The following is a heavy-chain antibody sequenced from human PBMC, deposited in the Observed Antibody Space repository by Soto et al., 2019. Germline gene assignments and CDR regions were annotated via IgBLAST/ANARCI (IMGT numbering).Heavy chain of an antibody. J-gene: IGHJ3*02. CDR2: IYPGDSDT. CDR3: ARGPTFDYGDYIVAFDI. V-gene: IGHV5-51*01. Sequence: GESLKISCKGSGYSFTSYWIGWVRQMPGKGLEWMGIIYPGDSDTRYSPSFQGQVTISADKSISTAYLQWSSLKASDTAMYYCARGPTFDYGDYIVAFDIWGQGTMVTVSS. CDR1: GYSFTSYW. D-gene: IGHD4-17*01.